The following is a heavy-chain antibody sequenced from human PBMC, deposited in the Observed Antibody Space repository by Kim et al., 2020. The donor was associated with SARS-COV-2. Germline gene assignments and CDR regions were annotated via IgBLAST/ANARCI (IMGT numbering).Heavy chain of an antibody. D-gene: IGHD3-9*01. V-gene: IGHV3-66*01. Sequence: GGSLRLSCAASGFTVSSNYMSWVRQAPGKGLVWVAVIYSGGSTFYADSVQGRFTISRDNSKNTQYIQMNSLRAEDTAGYYCARSSPGRLVISYYFDYWGQ. CDR2: IYSGGST. CDR3: ARSSPGRLVISYYFDY. J-gene: IGHJ4*02. CDR1: GFTVSSNY.